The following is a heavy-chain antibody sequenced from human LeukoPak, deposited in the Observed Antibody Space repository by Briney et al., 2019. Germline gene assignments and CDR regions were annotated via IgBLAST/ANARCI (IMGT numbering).Heavy chain of an antibody. CDR2: ISWNSGSI. D-gene: IGHD3-10*01. Sequence: GGSLRLSCAASGFTFDDYAMHWVRQAPGKGLEWVSGISWNSGSIGYADSVKGRFTISRDSAKNSLYLQMNSLRAEDTAVYYCARDSSWYYYGSGSYQGTDYWGQGTLVTVSS. CDR3: ARDSSWYYYGSGSYQGTDY. CDR1: GFTFDDYA. J-gene: IGHJ4*02. V-gene: IGHV3-9*01.